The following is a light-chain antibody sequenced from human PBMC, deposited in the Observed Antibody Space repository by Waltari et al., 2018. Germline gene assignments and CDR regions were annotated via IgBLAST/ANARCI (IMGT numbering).Light chain of an antibody. J-gene: IGLJ1*01. CDR2: DVT. CDR3: CSYSGTNSNYV. V-gene: IGLV2-8*01. Sequence: QSALTQPPSASGSPGQSVTISCTGTSSDVGGFDYVSWHQQPPGKAPNLIIYDVTKRPSGVPDRFSGSKSANTASLTVSGLLAEDEADYYCCSYSGTNSNYVFGTGTKVTVL. CDR1: SSDVGGFDY.